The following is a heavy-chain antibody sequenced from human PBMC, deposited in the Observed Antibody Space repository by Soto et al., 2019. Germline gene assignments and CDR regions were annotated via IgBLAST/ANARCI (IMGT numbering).Heavy chain of an antibody. CDR2: VSYDESHV. D-gene: IGHD6-6*01. CDR3: AEEMFPQTVPISSSPWGDS. Sequence: GGSLRLSCAASGFTLSTFGIHWVRQAPGTGLEWVALVSYDESHVYYADSVKGRFAISRDISKNTVYLQMDSLRSEDTAIYYCAEEMFPQTVPISSSPWGDSWGQGTLVTVSS. J-gene: IGHJ5*01. V-gene: IGHV3-30*18. CDR1: GFTLSTFG.